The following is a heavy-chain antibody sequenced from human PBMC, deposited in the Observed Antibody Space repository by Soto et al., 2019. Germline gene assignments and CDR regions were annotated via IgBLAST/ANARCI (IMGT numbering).Heavy chain of an antibody. CDR2: IYWDDDK. J-gene: IGHJ6*02. D-gene: IGHD6-13*01. CDR1: GFSLSTSGVG. CDR3: AHRQIGTPMDV. V-gene: IGHV2-5*02. Sequence: QITLKESGPPLVKPTQTLTLTCTFSGFSLSTSGVGVGWIRQPPGKALEWLALIYWDDDKRYSPSLKSRLTITKDTSKNQVVLTMTNMDPVHTATYYCAHRQIGTPMDVWGQGTTVTVSS.